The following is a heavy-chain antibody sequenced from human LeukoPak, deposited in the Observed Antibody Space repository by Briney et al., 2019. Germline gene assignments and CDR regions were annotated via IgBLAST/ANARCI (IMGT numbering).Heavy chain of an antibody. CDR1: GFTFSNAW. CDR3: TTEEVVPAATPPYYYYYGMDV. D-gene: IGHD2-2*01. V-gene: IGHV3-15*01. CDR2: IKSKTDGGTT. J-gene: IGHJ6*02. Sequence: GGSLRLSCAASGFTFSNAWMSWVRQAPGEGLEWVGRIKSKTDGGTTDYAAPVKGRFTISRDDSKNTLYLQINSLKTEDTAVYYCTTEEVVPAATPPYYYYYGMDVWGQGTTVTVSS.